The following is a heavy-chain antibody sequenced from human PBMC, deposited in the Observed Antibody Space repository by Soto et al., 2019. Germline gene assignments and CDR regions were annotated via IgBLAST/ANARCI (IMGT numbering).Heavy chain of an antibody. CDR2: IWYDGSNK. CDR1: GFTFSSYG. V-gene: IGHV3-33*01. CDR3: ARDKPLVASFDY. D-gene: IGHD5-12*01. J-gene: IGHJ4*02. Sequence: GGSLRLSCTASGFTFSSYGMHWVRQAPGKGLEWVAVIWYDGSNKYYADSVKGRFTISRDNSKNTLYLQMNSLRAEDTAVYYRARDKPLVASFDYWGQGTLVTVSS.